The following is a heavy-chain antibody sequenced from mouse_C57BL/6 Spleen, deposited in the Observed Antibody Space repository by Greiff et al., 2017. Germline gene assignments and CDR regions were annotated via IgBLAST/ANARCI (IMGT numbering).Heavy chain of an antibody. CDR1: GFTFSSYT. CDR3: ASHYYYGSSPGYAMDY. V-gene: IGHV5-9*01. CDR2: ISGGGGNT. J-gene: IGHJ4*01. D-gene: IGHD1-1*01. Sequence: EVMLVESGGGLVKPGGSLKLSCAASGFTFSSYTMSWVRQTPETRLEWVATISGGGGNTSSPDSVTGRFTFSKDNGKITLYLQVSSLGSEDTALYYCASHYYYGSSPGYAMDYWGQGTSVTVSS.